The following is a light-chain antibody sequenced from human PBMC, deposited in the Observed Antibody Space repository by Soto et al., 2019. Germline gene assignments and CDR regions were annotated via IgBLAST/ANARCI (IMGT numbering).Light chain of an antibody. V-gene: IGKV1-9*01. CDR3: QQHNSYPIT. Sequence: DIQLTQSPSFLSASVGDRITITCRASQGLSSDLAWYQQKPGKAPKLLIHAASTLQRGVPSRFSGSGSGTEFTLTISSLQPEDFATYYCQQHNSYPITFGQGTRLEIK. CDR2: AAS. CDR1: QGLSSD. J-gene: IGKJ5*01.